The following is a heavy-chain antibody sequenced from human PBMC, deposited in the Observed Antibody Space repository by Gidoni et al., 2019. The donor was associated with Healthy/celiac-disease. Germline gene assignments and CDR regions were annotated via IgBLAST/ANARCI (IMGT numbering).Heavy chain of an antibody. D-gene: IGHD3-22*01. V-gene: IGHV3-74*01. CDR2: INSDGSST. J-gene: IGHJ3*02. CDR1: GFTFSSYW. CDR3: ARVSPGYYDSSGYTGGAFDI. Sequence: EVQLVESGGGLVQPGGSLRLSCAASGFTFSSYWMHWVRQAPGKGLVWVSRINSDGSSTSYADSVKGRFTISRDNAENTLYLQMNSLRAEDTAVYYCARVSPGYYDSSGYTGGAFDIWGQGTMVTVSS.